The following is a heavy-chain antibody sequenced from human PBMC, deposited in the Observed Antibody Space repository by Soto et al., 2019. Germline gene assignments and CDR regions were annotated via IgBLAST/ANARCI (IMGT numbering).Heavy chain of an antibody. CDR2: IYYSGST. CDR3: ARGRRAAGTDY. V-gene: IGHV4-31*03. D-gene: IGHD6-13*01. J-gene: IGHJ4*02. Sequence: QVQLQESGPGHVEPSQTLSLTCTVSGGSISSGGYYWSWIRQHPGKGLEWIGYIYYSGSTYYNPSLKSRVTISVDTSKNQFSLELSSVTAADTAVYYSARGRRAAGTDYWGQGTLVTVSS. CDR1: GGSISSGGYY.